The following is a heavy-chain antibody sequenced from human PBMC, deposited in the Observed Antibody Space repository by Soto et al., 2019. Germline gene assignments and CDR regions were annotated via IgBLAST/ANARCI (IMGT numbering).Heavy chain of an antibody. CDR1: GFTVSSNY. D-gene: IGHD6-6*01. V-gene: IGHV3-53*01. CDR2: IYSGGST. CDR3: GRERVVSSSSGVYYYYYGMDV. J-gene: IGHJ6*02. Sequence: EVQLVESGGGLIQPGGSLRLSCAASGFTVSSNYMSWVRQAPGKGLEWVSVIYSGGSTYYADSVKGRFTISRDNSKNTLYLQMNSLRAEDTAVYYCGRERVVSSSSGVYYYYYGMDVWGQGTTVTVSS.